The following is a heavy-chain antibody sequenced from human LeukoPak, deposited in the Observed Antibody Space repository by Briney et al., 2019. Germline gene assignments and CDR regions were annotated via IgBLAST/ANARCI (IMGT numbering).Heavy chain of an antibody. CDR1: GFTFSESW. Sequence: GGSLRLSCATSGFTFSESWMTWVRQVPGQGLEWVAHINHEGGGIQYVDSVKGRFTISRDNAKGSVYLQMNSLRAEDTAIYHCATYINWVAGDVWGQGTTVIVSS. CDR2: INHEGGGI. J-gene: IGHJ6*02. D-gene: IGHD1-1*01. CDR3: ATYINWVAGDV. V-gene: IGHV3-7*01.